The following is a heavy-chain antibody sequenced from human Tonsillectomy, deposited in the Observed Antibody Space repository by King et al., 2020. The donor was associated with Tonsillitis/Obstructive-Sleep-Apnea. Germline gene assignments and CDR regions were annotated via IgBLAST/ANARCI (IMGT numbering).Heavy chain of an antibody. V-gene: IGHV3-21*01. CDR2: ISSSSSYI. CDR1: GFTFSSYS. J-gene: IGHJ4*02. Sequence: EVQLVESGGGLVKPGGSLRLSCAASGFTFSSYSMNWVRQAPGKGLEWVSSISSSSSYIYYADSVKGRFTISRDNAKNSLYLQMNSLRAEDTAVYYCARANTMVRGVIITGFDYWGRGTLVTVSS. CDR3: ARANTMVRGVIITGFDY. D-gene: IGHD3-10*01.